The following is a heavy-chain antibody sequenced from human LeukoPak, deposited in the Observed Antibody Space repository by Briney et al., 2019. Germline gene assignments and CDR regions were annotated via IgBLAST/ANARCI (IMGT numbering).Heavy chain of an antibody. Sequence: GASVKVSCKASGYTFTSYYMHWVRQAPGQGLEWMGRINPNSGGTNYAQKFQGRVTMTRDTSISTAYMELSRLRSDDTAVYYCARDRRLIRYFDWLGFDYWGQGTLVTVSS. CDR1: GYTFTSYY. CDR3: ARDRRLIRYFDWLGFDY. D-gene: IGHD3-9*01. J-gene: IGHJ4*02. CDR2: INPNSGGT. V-gene: IGHV1-2*06.